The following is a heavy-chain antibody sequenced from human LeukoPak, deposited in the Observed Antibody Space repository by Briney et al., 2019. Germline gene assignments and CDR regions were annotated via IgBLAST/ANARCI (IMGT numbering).Heavy chain of an antibody. J-gene: IGHJ3*02. CDR1: GGSISNYY. V-gene: IGHV4-4*07. CDR3: ARTTLRNSDWPPDAFDI. CDR2: IYTSGST. Sequence: KTSETLSLTCTVSGGSISNYYWSWIRQPAGKGLEWIGRIYTSGSTNYDPSLKSRVTMSVDTSKNQFSLKLNSVTAADTAVYYCARTTLRNSDWPPDAFDIWGQGTMVTVSS. D-gene: IGHD3-9*01.